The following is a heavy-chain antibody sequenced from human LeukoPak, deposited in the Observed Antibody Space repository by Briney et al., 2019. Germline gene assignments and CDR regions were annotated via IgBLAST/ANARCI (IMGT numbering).Heavy chain of an antibody. CDR1: GYTFTDYY. CDR3: ARVDNTFGGVIGNAVDY. D-gene: IGHD3-16*02. J-gene: IGHJ4*02. CDR2: IRPYSGGT. V-gene: IGHV1-2*02. Sequence: PRASVNVSCKASGYTFTDYYMHWVRQAPGQGLEWMGWIRPYSGGTNYAQKFLGRVTMTRDASISTTYMELSSLRSDDTAVYYCARVDNTFGGVIGNAVDYWGQGTLVTVSS.